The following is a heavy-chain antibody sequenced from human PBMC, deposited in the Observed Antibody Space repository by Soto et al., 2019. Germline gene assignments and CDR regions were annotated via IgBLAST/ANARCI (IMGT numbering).Heavy chain of an antibody. J-gene: IGHJ4*02. D-gene: IGHD3-10*01. CDR1: GFTFSSYR. CDR2: IWYDGSNK. CDR3: ARQLLWFGDYFDY. V-gene: IGHV3-33*01. Sequence: GSLRLSCAASGFTFSSYRMHWVRQAPGKGLEWVAVIWYDGSNKYYADSVKGRFTISRDNSKNTLYLQMNSLRAEDTAVYYCARQLLWFGDYFDYWGQGTLVTVSS.